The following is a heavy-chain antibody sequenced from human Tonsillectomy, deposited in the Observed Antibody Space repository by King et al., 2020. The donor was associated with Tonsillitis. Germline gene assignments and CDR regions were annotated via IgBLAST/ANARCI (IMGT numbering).Heavy chain of an antibody. CDR1: EFMFSSNV. CDR3: AGEEYCGGDCGDALDN. Sequence: VQLVESGGGVVQPGTSLRLSCAASEFMFSSNVMHWVRQAPGKGLEWVALIWYDGTIKYYADSVKGRFTISRDNSKNTVYLEMNSLRVEETAVYYCAGEEYCGGDCGDALDNWGQGTLVTVSS. CDR2: IWYDGTIK. V-gene: IGHV3-33*08. J-gene: IGHJ4*02. D-gene: IGHD2-21*02.